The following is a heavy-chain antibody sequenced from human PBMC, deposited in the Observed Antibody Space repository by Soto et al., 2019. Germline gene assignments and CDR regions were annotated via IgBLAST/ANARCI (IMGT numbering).Heavy chain of an antibody. CDR1: GGTFSSYA. Sequence: ASVEVSCKASGGTFSSYAISWVRQAPGQGLEWMGGIIPIFGTANYAQKFQGRVTITADESTSTAYMELSSLRSEDTAVYYCARDSYYYGSGSYYTVNWFDPWGQGTLVTVSS. D-gene: IGHD3-10*01. CDR3: ARDSYYYGSGSYYTVNWFDP. V-gene: IGHV1-69*13. CDR2: IIPIFGTA. J-gene: IGHJ5*02.